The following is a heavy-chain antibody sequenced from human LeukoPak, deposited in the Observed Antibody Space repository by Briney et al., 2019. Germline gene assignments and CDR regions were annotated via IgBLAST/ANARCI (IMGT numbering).Heavy chain of an antibody. CDR1: GGSISSGGYY. D-gene: IGHD6-13*01. Sequence: SETLSLTCTVSGGSISSGGYYWSWIRQPPGKGLEWIGYIYHSGSTYYNPSLKSRVTISVDTSKNQFSLKLSSVTAADTAVYYCARTKSGYSSSWYSSFDYWGQGTLVTVSS. CDR2: IYHSGST. V-gene: IGHV4-30-2*02. J-gene: IGHJ4*02. CDR3: ARTKSGYSSSWYSSFDY.